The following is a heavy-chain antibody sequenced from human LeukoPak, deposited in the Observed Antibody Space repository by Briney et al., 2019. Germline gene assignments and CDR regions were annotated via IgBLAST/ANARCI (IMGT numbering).Heavy chain of an antibody. CDR2: IVGSGDST. Sequence: GGSLRLSCAASGVTFSTYAMSWVRQAPGKGLEWVSSIVGSGDSTYYADSVKGRFTISRDNSKNMLYLQTNGLRAEDTAVYYCAKRAGWAFDYWGQGTLVTVSS. CDR1: GVTFSTYA. D-gene: IGHD1-26*01. V-gene: IGHV3-23*01. CDR3: AKRAGWAFDY. J-gene: IGHJ4*02.